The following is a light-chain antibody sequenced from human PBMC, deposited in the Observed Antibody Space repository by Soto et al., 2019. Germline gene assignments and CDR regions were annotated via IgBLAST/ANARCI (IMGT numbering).Light chain of an antibody. J-gene: IGKJ4*01. CDR1: EVMSSSY. CDR2: VAS. Sequence: DIVLTQSPGTLSSCPGESATLFCRASEVMSSSYLAWYQQKPCQAPRLLIYVASSRATGVPDRFSGGGSGTDVNLGIYGLEPEDFAVYYCQQYDSSRPVTFGGGTRVDIK. V-gene: IGKV3-20*01. CDR3: QQYDSSRPVT.